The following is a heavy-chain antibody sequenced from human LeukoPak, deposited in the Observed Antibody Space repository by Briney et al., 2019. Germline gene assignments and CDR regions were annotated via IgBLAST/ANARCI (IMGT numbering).Heavy chain of an antibody. D-gene: IGHD4-17*01. CDR1: DDSFSSHY. V-gene: IGHV4-59*11. J-gene: IGHJ3*02. Sequence: SETLSLTCAVSDDSFSSHYWTWIRQPPGKGLEWIWYISYIGSTNYNPSLKSRVTISIDTSKNQFSLKLSSVTAADTAVYYCARDLVTVTKGFDIWGQGTMVSASS. CDR3: ARDLVTVTKGFDI. CDR2: ISYIGST.